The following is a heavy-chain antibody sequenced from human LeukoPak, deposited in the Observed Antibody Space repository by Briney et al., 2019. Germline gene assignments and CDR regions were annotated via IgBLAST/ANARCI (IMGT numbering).Heavy chain of an antibody. D-gene: IGHD6-19*01. J-gene: IGHJ4*02. V-gene: IGHV3-23*01. CDR2: FDTGFGT. Sequence: GGSLRLSCAASGFAFSTASLHWVRQAPGRGLEWVSAFDTGFGTYYPDSLKGRFTISRDNSKNTLFLQMNSLRADDTAVYYCARSSGWWSLDYWGQGTLVTVSS. CDR1: GFAFSTAS. CDR3: ARSSGWWSLDY.